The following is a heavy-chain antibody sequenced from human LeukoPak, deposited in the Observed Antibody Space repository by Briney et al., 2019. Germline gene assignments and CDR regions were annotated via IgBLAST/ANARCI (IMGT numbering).Heavy chain of an antibody. V-gene: IGHV1-2*02. CDR2: INPNSGGT. Sequence: ASVKVSCKASGYTFTGYYMHWVRQAPGHGLEWMGWINPNSGGTNFAQKFQGRVTMTRDTSISTAYMELSRLRSDDTAVYYCAREKRVAGSRGGFDPWGQGTLVTVSS. J-gene: IGHJ5*02. D-gene: IGHD6-19*01. CDR1: GYTFTGYY. CDR3: AREKRVAGSRGGFDP.